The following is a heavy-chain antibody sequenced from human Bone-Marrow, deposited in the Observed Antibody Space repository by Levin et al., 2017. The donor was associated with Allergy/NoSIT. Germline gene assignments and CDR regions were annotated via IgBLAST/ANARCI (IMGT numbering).Heavy chain of an antibody. J-gene: IGHJ5*02. CDR3: ARGGNWFDP. D-gene: IGHD3-10*01. Sequence: SQTLSLTCLVSGGSNSNYYWSWIRQPAGKGLEWIGNIFTTGSTNYNPSLKNRVTMSMGPSKNQFSLNLTSVTAADTAVSYCARGGNWFDPWGQGTPVTVSS. CDR1: GGSNSNYY. V-gene: IGHV4-4*07. CDR2: IFTTGST.